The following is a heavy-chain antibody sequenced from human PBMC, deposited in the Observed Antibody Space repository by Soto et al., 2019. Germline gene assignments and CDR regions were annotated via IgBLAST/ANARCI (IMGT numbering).Heavy chain of an antibody. V-gene: IGHV3-74*01. Sequence: EVQLLESGGGLVQPGGSLRRSCAASGFTFSSYLMHWVRQARGKGLVWVSRINSDGSSPSYADSVKGRFTISSDNAKNTMHPQMNSLRVGDTDVYYDSNASVYRITIFEVVEASFCFWGDRTMVAVSS. J-gene: IGHJ3*01. D-gene: IGHD3-3*01. CDR2: INSDGSSP. CDR1: GFTFSSYL. CDR3: SNASVYRITIFEVVEASFCF.